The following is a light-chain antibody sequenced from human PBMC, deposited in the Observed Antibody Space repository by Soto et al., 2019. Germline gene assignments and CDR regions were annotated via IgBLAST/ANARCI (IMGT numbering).Light chain of an antibody. V-gene: IGLV2-14*01. CDR1: SSDVGGYNY. CDR2: EVS. Sequence: QSVLTQPASVSLSPGQSITISCTGTSSDVGGYNYVSWYQQHPGKAPKLMIYEVSNRPSGVSNRFSGSKSGNTASLTISGLQAEDEADYYCSSYTSSSTYVFGTGTKVTV. J-gene: IGLJ1*01. CDR3: SSYTSSSTYV.